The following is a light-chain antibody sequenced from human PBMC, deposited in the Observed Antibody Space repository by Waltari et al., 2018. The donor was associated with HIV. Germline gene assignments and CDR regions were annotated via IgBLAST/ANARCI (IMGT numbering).Light chain of an antibody. CDR1: DSNIASGYD. V-gene: IGLV1-40*01. CDR3: QSYDVTLSGPLV. J-gene: IGLJ2*01. CDR2: GNS. Sequence: QSVLTQPPSVSGAPGQRVPISCTGSDSNIASGYDVQWYQQLPGTAPKLLIYGNSNRPSGVPDRFSGSRSGTSASLAITGLQAEDEADYYCQSYDVTLSGPLVFGGGTKLTVL.